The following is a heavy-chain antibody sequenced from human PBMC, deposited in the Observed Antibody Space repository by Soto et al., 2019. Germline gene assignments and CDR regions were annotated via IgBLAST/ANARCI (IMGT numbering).Heavy chain of an antibody. V-gene: IGHV1-46*01. Sequence: AAVKVSCKAPADTFTSYYMHWVRQAPGQGLEWMGIINPSGGSTSYAQKFQGRVTMTRDTSTSTVYMELSSLRSEDTAVYYCASSYYYGSGSYYHAHGMDVWGQGTTVIVS. CDR2: INPSGGST. J-gene: IGHJ6*02. CDR1: ADTFTSYY. D-gene: IGHD3-10*01. CDR3: ASSYYYGSGSYYHAHGMDV.